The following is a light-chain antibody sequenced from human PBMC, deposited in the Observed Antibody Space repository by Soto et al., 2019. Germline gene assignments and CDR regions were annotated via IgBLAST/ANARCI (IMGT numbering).Light chain of an antibody. J-gene: IGLJ3*02. CDR3: SSYTSSSTV. CDR2: DVS. Sequence: QSALTQPASVSGSPGQSITISCTGTSSDVGGYNYVSWYQQHPGKAPKLMIYDVSNRPSGVSNRFSGSKSGNTASLTISGLQAEAEAYYYCSSYTSSSTVFGGGTKLTVL. CDR1: SSDVGGYNY. V-gene: IGLV2-14*01.